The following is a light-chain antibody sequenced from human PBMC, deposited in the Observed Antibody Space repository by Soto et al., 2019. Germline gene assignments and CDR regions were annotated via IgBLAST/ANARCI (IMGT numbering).Light chain of an antibody. CDR2: AAS. CDR1: QSIINY. J-gene: IGKJ2*01. V-gene: IGKV1-39*01. CDR3: QQGYSTPS. Sequence: DIQMTQSPSSLSASVGDRVTITCRASQSIINYLNWYQQKPGKAPKLLIYAASGLQSGVPSRFSGSGSVTDFTLTISSLHPEDFATYYCQQGYSTPSFGQGTKLEI.